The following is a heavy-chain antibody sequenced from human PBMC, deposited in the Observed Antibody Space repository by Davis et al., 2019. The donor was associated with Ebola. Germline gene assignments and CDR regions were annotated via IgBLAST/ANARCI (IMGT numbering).Heavy chain of an antibody. CDR3: AKDISVEIWHLGEFDY. CDR2: ISWNRGSI. J-gene: IGHJ4*02. V-gene: IGHV3-9*01. CDR1: GFTFHDYS. Sequence: SLKISCAASGFTFHDYSMHWVRQAPGKGLEWVSGISWNRGSIGYVDSVKGRFTISRDNAKNSLYLQMNSLRAEDTALYYCAKDISVEIWHLGEFDYWGQGTLVTVSS. D-gene: IGHD3-16*01.